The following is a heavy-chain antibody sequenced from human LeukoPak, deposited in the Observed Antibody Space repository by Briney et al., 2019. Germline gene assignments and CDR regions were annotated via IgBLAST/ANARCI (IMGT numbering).Heavy chain of an antibody. D-gene: IGHD2-8*01. V-gene: IGHV3-21*01. CDR1: VFTLSSYI. CDR2: IADSSNYI. J-gene: IGHJ4*02. CDR3: ARASVYDFFDY. Sequence: HGGSLRLSCAASVFTLSSYIMNWVRQAPGKGLEWVSSIADSSNYIYYADTVKGRFTISRDNTKNSLFLQLNSLRADETAVYYCARASVYDFFDYWGQGTLVTVSS.